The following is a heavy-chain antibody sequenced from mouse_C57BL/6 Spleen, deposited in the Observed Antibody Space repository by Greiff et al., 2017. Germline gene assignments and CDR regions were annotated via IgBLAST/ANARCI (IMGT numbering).Heavy chain of an antibody. Sequence: VQLQQPGAELVKPGASVKLSCKASGYTFTSYWMHWVKQRPGQGLEWIGMIHPNSGSTNYNEKFKSKATLTVDKSSSTAYMQRSSLTSEDSAVYYCAREVGDWDEGYWGQGTTLTVSS. CDR1: GYTFTSYW. J-gene: IGHJ2*01. D-gene: IGHD4-1*01. V-gene: IGHV1-64*01. CDR3: AREVGDWDEGY. CDR2: IHPNSGST.